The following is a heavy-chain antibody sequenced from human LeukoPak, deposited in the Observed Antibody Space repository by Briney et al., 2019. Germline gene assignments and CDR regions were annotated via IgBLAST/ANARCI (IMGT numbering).Heavy chain of an antibody. Sequence: HWRSLTLSCAASAFTFRRYAMHWVRQAPGKGLERATVISYEGSNTYYADSVKGRFTISRDNSKNTLSLHMNSLRAEDTAVYYCARDETRYYGSGSSPPAYYYYYGMDVWGQGTTVTVSS. V-gene: IGHV3-30*01. D-gene: IGHD3-10*01. CDR2: ISYEGSNT. CDR1: AFTFRRYA. J-gene: IGHJ6*02. CDR3: ARDETRYYGSGSSPPAYYYYYGMDV.